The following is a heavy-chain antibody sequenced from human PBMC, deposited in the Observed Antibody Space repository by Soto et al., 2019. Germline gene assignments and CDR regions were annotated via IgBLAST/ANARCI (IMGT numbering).Heavy chain of an antibody. Sequence: PGGSLRLSCAGSGFTFSNYAMSWVRQAPGKGLEWASAISSAVNTYYADSVKGRFTISRDNSKNTLSLQMNSLRAEDTAVYYCAKGYSGYVPDALDIWGQGTMVTVSS. D-gene: IGHD5-12*01. V-gene: IGHV3-23*01. CDR3: AKGYSGYVPDALDI. J-gene: IGHJ3*02. CDR1: GFTFSNYA. CDR2: ISSAVNT.